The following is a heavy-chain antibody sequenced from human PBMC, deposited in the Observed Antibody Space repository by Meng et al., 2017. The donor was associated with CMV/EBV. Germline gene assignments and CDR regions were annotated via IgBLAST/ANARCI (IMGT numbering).Heavy chain of an antibody. CDR3: ARFRIRSSGWYYFDY. CDR2: INPNSGGP. D-gene: IGHD6-19*01. V-gene: IGHV1-2*02. CDR1: GYTFTGYY. J-gene: IGHJ4*02. Sequence: ASVKVSCKASGYTFTGYYMHWVRQAPGQGLEWMGWINPNSGGPNYAQKFQGRVTITRDTSISTAYMELSRLRSDDTAVYYCARFRIRSSGWYYFDYWGQGTLVTVSS.